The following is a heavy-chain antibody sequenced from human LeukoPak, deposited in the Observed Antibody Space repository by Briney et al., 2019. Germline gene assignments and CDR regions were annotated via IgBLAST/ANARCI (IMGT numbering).Heavy chain of an antibody. CDR2: ISNKGKA. Sequence: SETLSLTCTVSGGSISDYYWIWIRQPPGKGLEWVGHISNKGKANYSPSLNSRVTISVDKSRNQFSLNLSSVTAADTAVYYCAREYYSLSGRNWFDPWGQGTLVTVSS. CDR1: GGSISDYY. CDR3: AREYYSLSGRNWFDP. J-gene: IGHJ5*02. V-gene: IGHV4-59*01. D-gene: IGHD3-10*01.